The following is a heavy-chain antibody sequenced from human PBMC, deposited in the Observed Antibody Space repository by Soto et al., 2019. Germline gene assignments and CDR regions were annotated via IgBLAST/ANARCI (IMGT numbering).Heavy chain of an antibody. J-gene: IGHJ4*02. CDR2: IYHNGRT. Sequence: PSETLSLTCVVSGYSGSSGSYWGWIRQPPGGGLEWIASIYHNGRTYSKPSLQSRVIISVDTSKTQISLTLSSVTAADTAVYFCARLGAMAPEFYFDHWGQGIQVTVSS. V-gene: IGHV4-38-2*01. CDR1: GYSGSSGSY. CDR3: ARLGAMAPEFYFDH. D-gene: IGHD5-18*01.